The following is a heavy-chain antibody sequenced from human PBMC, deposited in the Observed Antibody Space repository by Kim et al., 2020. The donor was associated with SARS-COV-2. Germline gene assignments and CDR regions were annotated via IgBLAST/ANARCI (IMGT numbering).Heavy chain of an antibody. J-gene: IGHJ4*02. CDR3: ARAENYYDSSGYLDY. Sequence: PSLKSRVTISVDTSKNQFSLKLSSVTAADTAVYYCARAENYYDSSGYLDYWGQGTLVTVSS. V-gene: IGHV4-34*01. D-gene: IGHD3-22*01.